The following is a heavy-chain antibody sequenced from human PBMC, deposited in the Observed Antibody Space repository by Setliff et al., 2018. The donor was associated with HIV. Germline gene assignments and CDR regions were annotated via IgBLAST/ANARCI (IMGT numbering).Heavy chain of an antibody. CDR1: GYTVSNYA. D-gene: IGHD3-22*01. J-gene: IGHJ3*02. Sequence: PGGSLRLSCAASGYTVSNYAMSWVRQAPGKGLEWVSGISGSVGSTYYADSVKGRFTISRDNSKNTLSLQMNSLRAEDTAVYYCARDREYYDSSGYYAVTAFDIWGQGTMVTVSS. V-gene: IGHV3-23*01. CDR3: ARDREYYDSSGYYAVTAFDI. CDR2: ISGSVGST.